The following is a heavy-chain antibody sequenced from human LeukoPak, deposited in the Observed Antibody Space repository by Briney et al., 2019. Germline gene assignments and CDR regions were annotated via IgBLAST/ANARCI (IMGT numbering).Heavy chain of an antibody. Sequence: GGSLRLSCAASGYTVSDKPMTWVRQAAGKGLEWVSVIYSDGSTYYSESVKGRFYISRDNSKNTLYLQMNSLGAEDTAVYYCAKGGDGYNGFDAFDIWGQGTMVTVSS. CDR2: IYSDGST. CDR3: AKGGDGYNGFDAFDI. V-gene: IGHV3-66*01. J-gene: IGHJ3*02. CDR1: GYTVSDKP. D-gene: IGHD5-24*01.